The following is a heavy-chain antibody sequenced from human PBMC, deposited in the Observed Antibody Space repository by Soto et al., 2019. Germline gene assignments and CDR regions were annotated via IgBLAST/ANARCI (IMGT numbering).Heavy chain of an antibody. CDR3: ARDRHYENHTFYYLKYYFDY. V-gene: IGHV1-69*01. CDR1: GGTFSSFP. Sequence: QVQLVQSGTEVKKPGSSVKVSCKTSGGTFSSFPIAWVRQAPGQGLEWVGGLIPVLGAPSYAQTFQGRVTITAAESTSAAYLELSSLRSDDTAVYFCARDRHYENHTFYYLKYYFDYWGQGTLVTVSS. CDR2: LIPVLGAP. J-gene: IGHJ4*02. D-gene: IGHD3-22*01.